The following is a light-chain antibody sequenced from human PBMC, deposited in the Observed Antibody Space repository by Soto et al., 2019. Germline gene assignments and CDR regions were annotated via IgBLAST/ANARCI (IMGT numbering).Light chain of an antibody. Sequence: QSALTQPASVSGSPGQSITISCTGTSSDVGGYNYVSWYQQHPGKAPKLMIYDVSNRPSGVYNRFSASKSGNTASLTISGLQAEDEADYYCSSYTSISTLVFGTGTKVTV. CDR1: SSDVGGYNY. CDR2: DVS. V-gene: IGLV2-14*01. CDR3: SSYTSISTLV. J-gene: IGLJ1*01.